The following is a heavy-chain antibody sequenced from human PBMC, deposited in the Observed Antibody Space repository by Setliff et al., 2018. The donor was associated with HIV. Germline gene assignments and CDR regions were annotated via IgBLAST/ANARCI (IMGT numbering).Heavy chain of an antibody. V-gene: IGHV4-4*07. Sequence: SETLSLTCSVSGGSISNFYWSWIRQPPGKGLEWVGHIYSTGDTNYNPSLKRRVTLSADTSKNQLSLSLTSVTVADTAVYYCARVRLTMIMMVDYFDQWGQGTLVTVSS. CDR2: IYSTGDT. D-gene: IGHD3-22*01. J-gene: IGHJ4*02. CDR3: ARVRLTMIMMVDYFDQ. CDR1: GGSISNFY.